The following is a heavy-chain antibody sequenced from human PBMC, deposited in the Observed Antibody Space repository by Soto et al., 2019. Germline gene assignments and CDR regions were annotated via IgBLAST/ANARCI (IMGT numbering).Heavy chain of an antibody. D-gene: IGHD3-16*01. CDR1: GFAVSNNY. CDR3: VRSRFVALGVTLVDY. J-gene: IGHJ4*02. Sequence: EVQLVESGGGLVQPGASLRLSCAASGFAVSNNYINWVRQAPGKGLEWVSIIYSGGSTYYADSVKGRFTISRDNSKNTLYLQMTSLRAEDTAVYYCVRSRFVALGVTLVDYWGQGTLVTVSS. CDR2: IYSGGST. V-gene: IGHV3-66*01.